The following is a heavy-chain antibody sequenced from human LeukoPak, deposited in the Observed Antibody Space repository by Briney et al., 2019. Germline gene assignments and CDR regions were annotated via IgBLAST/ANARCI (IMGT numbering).Heavy chain of an antibody. CDR3: ARGLSYGSGSYYYYYYMDV. V-gene: IGHV1-2*02. D-gene: IGHD3-10*01. J-gene: IGHJ6*03. CDR2: INPNSGGT. Sequence: ASVKVSCKASRYTFTGYYMHWVRQAPGQGLEWMGWINPNSGGTNYAQKFQGRVTMTRDTSISTAYMELSRLRSDDTAVYYCARGLSYGSGSYYYYYYMDVWGKGTTVTVSS. CDR1: RYTFTGYY.